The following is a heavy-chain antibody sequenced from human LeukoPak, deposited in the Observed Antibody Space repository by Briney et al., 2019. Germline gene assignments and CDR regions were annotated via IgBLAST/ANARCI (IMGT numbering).Heavy chain of an antibody. CDR1: GFTFSSYA. J-gene: IGHJ4*02. CDR3: AKVLSGPTRFYYFDY. D-gene: IGHD4-17*01. V-gene: IGHV3-23*01. Sequence: GGSLRPSCAASGFTFSSYAMSWVRQAPGKGLEWVSAISGSGGSTYYADSVKGRFTISRDNSKNTLYLQMNSLRAEDTAVYYCAKVLSGPTRFYYFDYWGQGTLVTVSS. CDR2: ISGSGGST.